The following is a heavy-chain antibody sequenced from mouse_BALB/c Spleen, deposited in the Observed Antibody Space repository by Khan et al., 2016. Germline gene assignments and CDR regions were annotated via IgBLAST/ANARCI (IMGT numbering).Heavy chain of an antibody. V-gene: IGHV9-3-1*01. CDR2: INTYTGEP. D-gene: IGHD1-1*01. Sequence: QIQLVQSGHELKKPGETVKISCKASGYTFTNYGMNWVKQAPGKDLKWMGWINTYTGEPTYADDFKGRFAFSLETSASTAYLQINNLRNEDTATYFCARYRYYYGSSKYFDVWGAGTTVTVSS. CDR1: GYTFTNYG. CDR3: ARYRYYYGSSKYFDV. J-gene: IGHJ1*01.